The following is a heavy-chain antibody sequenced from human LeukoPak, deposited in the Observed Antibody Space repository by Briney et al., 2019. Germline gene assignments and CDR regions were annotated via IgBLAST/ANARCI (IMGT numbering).Heavy chain of an antibody. CDR2: IYSGGST. CDR1: GFTVSSNY. V-gene: IGHV3-53*01. Sequence: GGSLRLSCAASGFTVSSNYMSWVRQAPGKGLEWVSVIYSGGSTYYADSVKGRFTISRDNSKNTLYLQMNSLRAEDTAVYYCARTPSPKYSYGWGYYFDYWGQGTLVTVSS. CDR3: ARTPSPKYSYGWGYYFDY. J-gene: IGHJ4*02. D-gene: IGHD5-18*01.